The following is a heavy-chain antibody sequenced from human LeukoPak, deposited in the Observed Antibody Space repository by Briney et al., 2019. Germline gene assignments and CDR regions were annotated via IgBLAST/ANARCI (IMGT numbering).Heavy chain of an antibody. J-gene: IGHJ6*02. CDR1: GFTFSAFA. CDR2: ISSSGSTI. CDR3: ATHSGYDFHYYYYYGMDV. V-gene: IGHV3-48*03. Sequence: GGSLRLSCAASGFTFSAFAMTWVRQAPGKGLEWVSYISSSGSTIYYADSVKGRFTISRDNAKNSLYLQMNSLRAEDTAVYYCATHSGYDFHYYYYYGMDVWGQGTTVTVSS. D-gene: IGHD5-12*01.